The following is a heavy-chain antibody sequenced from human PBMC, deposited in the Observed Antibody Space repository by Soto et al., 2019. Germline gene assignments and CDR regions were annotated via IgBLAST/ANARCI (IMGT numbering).Heavy chain of an antibody. CDR2: ISSSSSTI. CDR3: ARGPAELRYFDWLSPRYFDY. Sequence: GGSLRLSCAASGFTFSSYSMNWVRQAPGKGLEWVSYISSSSSTIYYADSVKGRFTISRDNAKNSLYLQMNSLRAEDTAVYYCARGPAELRYFDWLSPRYFDYWGQGTLVTVSS. CDR1: GFTFSSYS. D-gene: IGHD3-9*01. J-gene: IGHJ4*02. V-gene: IGHV3-48*01.